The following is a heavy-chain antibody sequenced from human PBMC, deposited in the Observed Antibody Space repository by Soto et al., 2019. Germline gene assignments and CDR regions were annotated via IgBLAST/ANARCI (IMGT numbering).Heavy chain of an antibody. Sequence: VGSLRLSCAASGFTFNMYAMSWVRQAPGKGLEWVSGIGGSGANTYYADFVKGRFTISRDNSKNTLYLQMDSLRAEDTAIYYCARTITGYFWAGAYWGQGTLVTVSS. J-gene: IGHJ4*02. CDR3: ARTITGYFWAGAY. D-gene: IGHD1-1*01. V-gene: IGHV3-23*01. CDR1: GFTFNMYA. CDR2: IGGSGANT.